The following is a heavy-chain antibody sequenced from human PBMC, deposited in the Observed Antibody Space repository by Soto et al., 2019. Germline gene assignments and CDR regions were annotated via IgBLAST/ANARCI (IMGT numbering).Heavy chain of an antibody. CDR3: AKGLGGATALPFDY. CDR2: ISGGGGTT. D-gene: IGHD6-13*01. J-gene: IGHJ4*02. CDR1: GFIFSTYA. V-gene: IGHV3-23*01. Sequence: GGSLRLSCAASGFIFSTYAMSWVRQAPGKGLEWVSVISGGGGTTYNADSVKGRLTISRDNSKNTLYLQMNSLRAEDTAVYYCAKGLGGATALPFDYWGQGTLVTVAS.